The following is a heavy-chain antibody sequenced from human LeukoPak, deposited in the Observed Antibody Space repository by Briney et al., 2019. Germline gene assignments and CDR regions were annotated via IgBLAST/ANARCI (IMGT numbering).Heavy chain of an antibody. CDR2: INHSGST. Sequence: SETLSLTCAVYGGSFSGYYWSWIRQPPGKGLEWIGEINHSGSTNYNPSLKSRVTISVGTSKNQFSLKLSSVTAADTAVYYCARGLMDNGGKGAERADKSYYFDYWGQGTLVTVSS. CDR3: ARGLMDNGGKGAERADKSYYFDY. J-gene: IGHJ4*02. CDR1: GGSFSGYY. V-gene: IGHV4-34*01. D-gene: IGHD4-23*01.